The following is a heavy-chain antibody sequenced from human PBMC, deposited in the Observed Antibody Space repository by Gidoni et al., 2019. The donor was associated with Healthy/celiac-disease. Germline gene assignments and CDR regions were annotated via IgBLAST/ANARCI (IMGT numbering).Heavy chain of an antibody. V-gene: IGHV3-30*18. CDR2: ISYDGSNK. D-gene: IGHD3-10*01. CDR3: AKDSAVLLWFGELPAGSYGMDV. Sequence: QVQLVESGGGVVQPGRSLRLSCAASGFTFSSYGLHWVRQAPGKGLEWVAVISYDGSNKYYADSVKGRFTISRDNSKNTLYLQMNSLRAEDTAVYYCAKDSAVLLWFGELPAGSYGMDVWGQGTTVTVSS. J-gene: IGHJ6*02. CDR1: GFTFSSYG.